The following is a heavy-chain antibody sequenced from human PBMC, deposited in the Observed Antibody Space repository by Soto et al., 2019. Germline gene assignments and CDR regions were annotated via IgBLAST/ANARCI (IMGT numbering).Heavy chain of an antibody. CDR3: ARDHASGSSSVGATPEP. D-gene: IGHD3-10*01. CDR1: GGSFSGYY. V-gene: IGHV4-34*01. J-gene: IGHJ5*02. Sequence: QAQLQQWGAGLLKPSETLSLTCAVYGGSFSGYYWSWIRQPPGKGLEWIGEINHCGSTNYNPSLMGRVSISVDTAKNQFFVKVSPVTATDTAVYYCARDHASGSSSVGATPEPRGQGTLVTVSS. CDR2: INHCGST.